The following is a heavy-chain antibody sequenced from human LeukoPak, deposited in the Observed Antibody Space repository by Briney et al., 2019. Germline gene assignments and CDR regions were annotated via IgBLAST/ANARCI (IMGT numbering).Heavy chain of an antibody. CDR3: ASGRGFGESHDAFDI. J-gene: IGHJ3*02. CDR2: INPNSGGT. Sequence: GASVKVSCKASGYTFTGYYMHWVRQAAGQGLEWLGWINPNSGGTNYAQKFQGRVTMTRDTSISTAYMELCRLRSDDTAVYYCASGRGFGESHDAFDIWGQGTMVTVSS. D-gene: IGHD3-10*01. CDR1: GYTFTGYY. V-gene: IGHV1-2*02.